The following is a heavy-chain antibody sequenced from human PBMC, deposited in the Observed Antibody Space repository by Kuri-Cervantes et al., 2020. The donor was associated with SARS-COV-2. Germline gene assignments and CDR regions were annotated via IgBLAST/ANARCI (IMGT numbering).Heavy chain of an antibody. J-gene: IGHJ4*02. V-gene: IGHV2-5*01. CDR3: AHSPTYYFDSSGYYYFDY. D-gene: IGHD3-22*01. CDR1: GFSLSTSGVG. CDR2: IYWNDDK. Sequence: SGPTLVKPTQTLTLTCTFSGFSLSTSGVGVDWIRQPPGKALEWLAVIYWNDDKRYSPSLKSGLTITKDTSKDQVVLTMSNMDPVDTATYYYAHSPTYYFDSSGYYYFDYWGQGTLVTVSS.